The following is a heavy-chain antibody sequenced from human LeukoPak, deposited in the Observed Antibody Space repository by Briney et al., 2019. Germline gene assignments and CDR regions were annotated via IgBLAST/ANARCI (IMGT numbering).Heavy chain of an antibody. Sequence: GGSLRLSCAASGFTFSSYGMNWVRQAPGKALEWVAVIWYDGSNKYYADSVKGRFTISRDNSKNTLYLQMNSLRAGDTAVYYCARERDIVVVPAAILRYWGQGTLVTVSS. D-gene: IGHD2-2*01. CDR2: IWYDGSNK. CDR3: ARERDIVVVPAAILRY. V-gene: IGHV3-33*01. J-gene: IGHJ4*02. CDR1: GFTFSSYG.